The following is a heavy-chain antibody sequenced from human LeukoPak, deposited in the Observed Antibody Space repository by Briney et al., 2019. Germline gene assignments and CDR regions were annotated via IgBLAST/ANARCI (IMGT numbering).Heavy chain of an antibody. Sequence: ASVKVSCKASGYTFTGYYMHRVRQAPGQGLDWMGWINPNSGVTDYAQKFQGRATMTRDTSISTAYMEVSSLRSDDTAVYYCARDFGRAYGDKFDYWGQGTLVTVSS. V-gene: IGHV1-2*02. CDR2: INPNSGVT. J-gene: IGHJ4*02. D-gene: IGHD4-17*01. CDR1: GYTFTGYY. CDR3: ARDFGRAYGDKFDY.